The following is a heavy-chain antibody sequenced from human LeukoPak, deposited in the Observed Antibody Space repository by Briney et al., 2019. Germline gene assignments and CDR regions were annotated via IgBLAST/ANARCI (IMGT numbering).Heavy chain of an antibody. CDR1: GYTFTSYD. V-gene: IGHV1-8*01. CDR2: MNPNSGNT. D-gene: IGHD2-2*01. CDR3: ARGLCSSTSCYQRHYYYYMDV. J-gene: IGHJ6*03. Sequence: ASVKVSCKASGYTFTSYDINWVRQATGQGLEWMGWMNPNSGNTGYAQKFQGRVTMTRNTSISTAYMELSSLRSEDTAVYYCARGLCSSTSCYQRHYYYYMDVWGKGTTVTVSS.